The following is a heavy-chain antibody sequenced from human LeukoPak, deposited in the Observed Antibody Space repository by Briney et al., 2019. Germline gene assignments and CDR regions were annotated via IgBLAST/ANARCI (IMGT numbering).Heavy chain of an antibody. CDR2: ISAYNGNT. J-gene: IGHJ4*02. V-gene: IGHV1-18*01. CDR1: GYTLTELS. D-gene: IGHD3-22*01. CDR3: ARDGGGNYDPPFDY. Sequence: ASVKVSCKVSGYTLTELSMHWVRQAPGQGLEWMGWISAYNGNTNKARKLQGRVTLTTDTSTGPAKMGWRTLESTATAGYYWARDGGGNYDPPFDYWGQGPLVTASS.